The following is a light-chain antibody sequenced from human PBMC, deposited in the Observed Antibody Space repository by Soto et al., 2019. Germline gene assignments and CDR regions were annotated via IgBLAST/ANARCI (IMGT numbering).Light chain of an antibody. CDR1: SSDIGGYNY. V-gene: IGLV2-14*01. CDR2: DVR. J-gene: IGLJ2*01. CDR3: SSYTSSSTVI. Sequence: QSALTQPASMSGSPGQSITISCTGTSSDIGGYNYISWYQQLPGKAPKFIIYDVRNRPSGVSNRFSGSRSGNTASLTISGPQAEDEADYYCSSYTSSSTVIFGGGTKVTVL.